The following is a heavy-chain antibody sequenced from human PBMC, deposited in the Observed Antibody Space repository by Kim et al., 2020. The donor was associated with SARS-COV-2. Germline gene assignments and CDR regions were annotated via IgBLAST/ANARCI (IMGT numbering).Heavy chain of an antibody. Sequence: GGSLRLSCAASGFTFSSYAMHWVRQAPGKGLEWVAVISYDGSNKYYADSVKGRFTISRDNSKNTLYLQMNSLRAEDTAVYYCARDNWAGTGWFDPWGQGTLVTVSS. V-gene: IGHV3-30*04. CDR3: ARDNWAGTGWFDP. CDR1: GFTFSSYA. J-gene: IGHJ5*02. CDR2: ISYDGSNK. D-gene: IGHD6-19*01.